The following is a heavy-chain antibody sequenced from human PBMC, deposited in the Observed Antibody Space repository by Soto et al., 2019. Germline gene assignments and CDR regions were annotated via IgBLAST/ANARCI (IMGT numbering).Heavy chain of an antibody. V-gene: IGHV1-18*01. CDR3: ARAVTPPAY. CDR2: ISAYNGNT. J-gene: IGHJ4*02. CDR1: GYTFRSYA. Sequence: ASVKVSCRAPGYTFRSYAFSWERQAPGQGHEWMGKISAYNGNTNNAKKYQGRVTMTTDTSTSTAYMELRSLKSDATAGYYCARAVTPPAYWGQGTLVTSPQ.